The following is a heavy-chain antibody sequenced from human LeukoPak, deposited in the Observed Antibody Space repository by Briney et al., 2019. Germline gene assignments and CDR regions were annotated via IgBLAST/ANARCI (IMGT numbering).Heavy chain of an antibody. CDR1: GGSISSSSYY. J-gene: IGHJ4*02. D-gene: IGHD1-26*01. V-gene: IGHV4-39*01. CDR3: VGWELLFLDY. Sequence: PSETLSLTCTVSGGSISSSSYYWGWIRQPPGKGLEWIGSIYYSGSTYYNPSLKSRVTISVDTSKNQFSLKLSSVTAADTAVYYCVGWELLFLDYWGQGTLVTVSS. CDR2: IYYSGST.